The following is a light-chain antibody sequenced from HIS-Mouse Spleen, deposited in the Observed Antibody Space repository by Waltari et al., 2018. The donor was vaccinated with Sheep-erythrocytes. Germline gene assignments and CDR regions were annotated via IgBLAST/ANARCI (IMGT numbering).Light chain of an antibody. CDR3: QQANSFPYT. J-gene: IGKJ2*01. V-gene: IGKV1-12*01. CDR1: QGISSW. CDR2: AAS. Sequence: DIQLPPSPSSVSASLGARVPFPCRASQGISSWLAWYQQKPGKAPKLLIYAASSLQSGVPSRFSGSGSGTDFTLTISSLQPEDFATYYCQQANSFPYTFGQGTKLEIK.